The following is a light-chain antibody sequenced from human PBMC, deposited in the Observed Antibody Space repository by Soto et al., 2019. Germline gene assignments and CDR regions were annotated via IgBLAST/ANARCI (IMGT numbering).Light chain of an antibody. V-gene: IGLV1-44*01. J-gene: IGLJ2*01. CDR1: SSNIGSNT. CDR2: SNN. CDR3: AAWDDSLEVV. Sequence: QSVLTQPPSASGTPRQRVTISCSGSSSNIGSNTVNWYQQLPGTAPKLLIYSNNQRPSGVPDRFSGSKSGTSASLAISGLKSEDEADYYCAAWDDSLEVVFGGVTKLTVL.